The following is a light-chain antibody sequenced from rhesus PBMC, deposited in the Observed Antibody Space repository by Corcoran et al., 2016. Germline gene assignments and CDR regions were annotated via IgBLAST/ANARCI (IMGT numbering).Light chain of an antibody. J-gene: IGKJ2*01. V-gene: IGKV1-69*01. CDR2: RAS. CDR1: QGISNW. CDR3: QQHGNSPYS. Sequence: DIQMTQSPSSLSASVGDRVTITCRASQGISNWLAWYQPKPGKAPKLLIYRASNLETGVPSRFSGSGSGTDFTLTIDSLQPEDIATYYCQQHGNSPYSFGQGTKVEIK.